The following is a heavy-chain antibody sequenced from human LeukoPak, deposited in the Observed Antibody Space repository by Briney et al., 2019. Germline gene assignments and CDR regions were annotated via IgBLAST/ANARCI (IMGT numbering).Heavy chain of an antibody. CDR2: IYYSGTA. V-gene: IGHV4-59*08. J-gene: IGHJ4*01. Sequence: SETLSLTCTVSGASISSSSWTWIRQPPGKGLECIGFIYYSGTAHYNPSLKSRVTISLDTSKNQFSLRLSSVTAADTAVYYCARHRGRNGGYSFGDWGHGSLVTVSS. CDR1: GASISSSS. CDR3: ARHRGRNGGYSFGD. D-gene: IGHD2-8*01.